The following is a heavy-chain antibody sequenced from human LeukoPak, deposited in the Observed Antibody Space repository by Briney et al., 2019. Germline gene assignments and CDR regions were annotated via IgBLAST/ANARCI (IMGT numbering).Heavy chain of an antibody. D-gene: IGHD6-19*01. CDR3: ARELSGSSSGAPFNY. V-gene: IGHV4-38-2*02. J-gene: IGHJ4*02. Sequence: SETLSLTCTVSGYSISSGYYWGWIRQPPGKGLEWIGSIYHSGTTYYNPSLRSRVTISVDTSKNQFSLRLSCVTAADTAIYYCARELSGSSSGAPFNYWGQGTLVTVSS. CDR2: IYHSGTT. CDR1: GYSISSGYY.